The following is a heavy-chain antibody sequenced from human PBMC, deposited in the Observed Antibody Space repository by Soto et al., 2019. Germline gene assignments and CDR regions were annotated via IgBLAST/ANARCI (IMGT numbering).Heavy chain of an antibody. V-gene: IGHV3-33*01. D-gene: IGHD6-19*01. CDR2: IWYDGGNK. J-gene: IGHJ4*02. CDR1: GFNFSSYV. CDR3: ARDGQWLPRDGLRSSYYFDY. Sequence: QVQLVESGGGVVQPGRSLRLSCAASGFNFSSYVMHWVRQAPGKGLEWVAVIWYDGGNKYYADSVKGRFTISRDNSKNRVYLQMNSLRAEDTAVYYCARDGQWLPRDGLRSSYYFDYWGQGTLVTVSS.